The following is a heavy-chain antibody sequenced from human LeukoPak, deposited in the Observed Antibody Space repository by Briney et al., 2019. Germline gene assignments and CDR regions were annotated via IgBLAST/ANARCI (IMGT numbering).Heavy chain of an antibody. CDR2: IYSGGST. CDR3: ARDSVSSSWYLPGFDY. CDR1: GFTVSSNY. D-gene: IGHD6-13*01. J-gene: IGHJ4*02. V-gene: IGHV3-53*01. Sequence: GSVTLYCAASGFTVSSNYMSWVGQAPGKGLEWVSVIYSGGSTYYANSVKGRSTISRDNSKNTLYLQMNSLRAEDTAVYYCARDSVSSSWYLPGFDYWGEGTVDTVSS.